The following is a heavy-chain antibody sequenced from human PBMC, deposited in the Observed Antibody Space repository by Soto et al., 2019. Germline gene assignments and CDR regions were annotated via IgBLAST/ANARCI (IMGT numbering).Heavy chain of an antibody. Sequence: EVQLVESGGGLVKPGGSLRLSCAASGFTFSSYTMNWVRQAPGKGLEWVSSISSSTTYIYYADSVKGRFTISRDSAKNSLYLQMNSLRAEDTAVYYCAMKYYGETYWYFDLWGRGTLVTVSS. CDR1: GFTFSSYT. V-gene: IGHV3-21*01. J-gene: IGHJ2*01. D-gene: IGHD4-17*01. CDR3: AMKYYGETYWYFDL. CDR2: ISSSTTYI.